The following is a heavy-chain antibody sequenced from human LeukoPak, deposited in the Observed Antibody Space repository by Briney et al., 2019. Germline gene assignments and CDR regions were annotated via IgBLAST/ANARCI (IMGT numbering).Heavy chain of an antibody. V-gene: IGHV3-33*01. CDR3: ARGDDILTGLGNAFDI. J-gene: IGHJ3*02. CDR2: IWYDGSNK. D-gene: IGHD3-9*01. CDR1: GFTFSTYG. Sequence: GGSLRLSCAASGFTFSTYGMHWVRQTPGKGLEWVAVIWYDGSNKYYGDSVKGRFTISRDNSKNTLYLQMDSLSAEDTAVYYCARGDDILTGLGNAFDIWGQGTMVTVSS.